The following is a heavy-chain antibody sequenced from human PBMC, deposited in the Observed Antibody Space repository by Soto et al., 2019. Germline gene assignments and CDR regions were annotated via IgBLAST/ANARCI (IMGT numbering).Heavy chain of an antibody. CDR1: GFTFSTIA. V-gene: IGHV3-23*01. J-gene: IGHJ4*02. CDR2: IGAHDDGYT. D-gene: IGHD3-9*01. Sequence: EVQLLESGGGLVQPGGSLRLSCAASGFTFSTIAMTWVRQGPGKGLEWVSYIGAHDDGYTHYADSVKGRFTVSRDNSKNTLHLQMNSLRADDTAIYYCAKGDWADYWGPGALVTVSS. CDR3: AKGDWADY.